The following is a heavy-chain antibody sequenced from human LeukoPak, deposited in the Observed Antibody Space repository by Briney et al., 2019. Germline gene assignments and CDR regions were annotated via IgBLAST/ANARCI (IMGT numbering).Heavy chain of an antibody. J-gene: IGHJ6*04. V-gene: IGHV3-30*04. CDR3: ASDPRDGGQNV. Sequence: GGSLRLSCTASGFNLTNYAMHRVRQAPGKGLEWVTLISYSRDNTYYADSVKGRFTFSRDKSKNTLYLQMNSLRPEDSAVYYCASDPRDGGQNVWGKGTTVTVSS. CDR1: GFNLTNYA. D-gene: IGHD5-24*01. CDR2: ISYSRDNT.